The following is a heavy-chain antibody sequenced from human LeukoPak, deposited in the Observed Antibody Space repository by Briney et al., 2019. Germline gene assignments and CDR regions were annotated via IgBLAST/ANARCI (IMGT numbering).Heavy chain of an antibody. J-gene: IGHJ3*02. Sequence: GRSLRLSCAASGFTFSSYTMHWVRQAPGKGLEWVAVISYDGSNKYYADSVKGRFTISRDNSKNTLYLQMNSLRAEDTAVYYCARGEVITMVLFGVYDAFDIWGQGTMVTVSS. CDR1: GFTFSSYT. V-gene: IGHV3-30*04. CDR3: ARGEVITMVLFGVYDAFDI. CDR2: ISYDGSNK. D-gene: IGHD3-10*01.